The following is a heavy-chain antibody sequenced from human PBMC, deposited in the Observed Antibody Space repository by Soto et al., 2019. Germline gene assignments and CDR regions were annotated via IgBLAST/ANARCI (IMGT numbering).Heavy chain of an antibody. CDR1: GFTFSSYA. CDR3: AKEGTYCGGDCYHYRGSDLDY. D-gene: IGHD2-21*01. V-gene: IGHV3-23*01. Sequence: GGSLRLSCAASGFTFSSYAMSWFRQAPGKGLEWVSAISGSGGSTYYADSVKGRFTISRDNSKNTLYLQMNSLRAEDTAVYYCAKEGTYCGGDCYHYRGSDLDYWGQGTLVTVSS. J-gene: IGHJ4*02. CDR2: ISGSGGST.